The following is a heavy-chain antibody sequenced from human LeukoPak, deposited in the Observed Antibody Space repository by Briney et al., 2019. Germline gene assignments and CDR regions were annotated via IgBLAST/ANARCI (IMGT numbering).Heavy chain of an antibody. J-gene: IGHJ3*02. D-gene: IGHD3-10*01. V-gene: IGHV3-30*14. CDR1: GFTFSSYA. Sequence: GGSLRLSCAASGFTFSSYAMHWVRQAPGKGLEWVAVISYDGSNKYYADSVKGRFTISRDNSKNTLYLQMNSLRAEDTAVYYCASDVFPFIWGQGTMVTVSS. CDR3: ASDVFPFI. CDR2: ISYDGSNK.